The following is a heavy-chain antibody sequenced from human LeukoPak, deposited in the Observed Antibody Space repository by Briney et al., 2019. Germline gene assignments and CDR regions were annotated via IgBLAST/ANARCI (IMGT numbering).Heavy chain of an antibody. Sequence: SVKVSCKASGGTFSSYAISWVRQAPGQGLEWMGGIIPIFGTANYAQKFQGRVTITADESTSTAYMELSSLRSEDTAVYYCARGETGTTGMTLRSLNYWGQGTLVTVSS. V-gene: IGHV1-69*13. D-gene: IGHD1-1*01. CDR3: ARGETGTTGMTLRSLNY. J-gene: IGHJ4*02. CDR1: GGTFSSYA. CDR2: IIPIFGTA.